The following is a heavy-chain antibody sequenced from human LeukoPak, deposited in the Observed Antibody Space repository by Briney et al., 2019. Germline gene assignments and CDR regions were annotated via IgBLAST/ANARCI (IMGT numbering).Heavy chain of an antibody. CDR2: ISSSGNTI. Sequence: PGGSLRLSCAASGFTFSDYYMSWIRQAPGKGLEWVSYISSSGNTIYYADSVKGRFTISRDNAKNSLYLQMNSLRAEDTAVYYCARDSVASSGTVDYWGQGTLVTVSS. CDR1: GFTFSDYY. D-gene: IGHD6-19*01. CDR3: ARDSVASSGTVDY. V-gene: IGHV3-11*01. J-gene: IGHJ4*02.